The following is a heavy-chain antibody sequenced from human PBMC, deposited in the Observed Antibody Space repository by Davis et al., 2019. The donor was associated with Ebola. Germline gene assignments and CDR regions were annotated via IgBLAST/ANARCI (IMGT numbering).Heavy chain of an antibody. V-gene: IGHV3-53*01. Sequence: GESLKISCAASGFTVSTNYMNWVRQAPGKGLEWVSGISGTDDSTYYVDSVRGRFTISRDNSKNTLYLQMSSLRAEDTAIYYCATHMGHYDSGDYWGQGTLVTVSS. CDR1: GFTVSTNY. J-gene: IGHJ4*02. CDR3: ATHMGHYDSGDY. D-gene: IGHD3-10*01. CDR2: ISGTDDST.